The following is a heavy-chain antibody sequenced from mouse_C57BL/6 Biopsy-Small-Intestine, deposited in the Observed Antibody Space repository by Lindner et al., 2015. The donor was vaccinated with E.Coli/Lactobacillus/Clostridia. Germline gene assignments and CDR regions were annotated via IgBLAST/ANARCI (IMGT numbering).Heavy chain of an antibody. CDR1: GYTFTSYG. Sequence: VQLQESGAELARPGASVKLSCKASGYTFTSYGISWVKQRIGQGLEWIGEIYPRSGNTHYNEKFKGKATLTADKSSSTAYMELRSLTSEDSAVYFCARGLITTVVATDYWGQGTTLTVSS. J-gene: IGHJ2*01. CDR3: ARGLITTVVATDY. D-gene: IGHD1-1*01. CDR2: IYPRSGNT. V-gene: IGHV1-81*01.